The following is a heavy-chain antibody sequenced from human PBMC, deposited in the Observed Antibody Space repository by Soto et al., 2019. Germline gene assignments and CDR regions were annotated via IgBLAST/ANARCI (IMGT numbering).Heavy chain of an antibody. V-gene: IGHV4-31*11. D-gene: IGHD2-15*01. J-gene: IGHJ6*02. CDR1: GGSISSGGYS. CDR2: IYYSGST. CDR3: AGGYCSGGSCYSELYYCGMDV. Sequence: TLSLTCAVSGGSISSGGYSWSWIRQPPGKGLEWIGYIYYSGSTYYNPSLKSRVTTSVDTSKNQFSLKLSSVTAADTAVYYCAGGYCSGGSCYSELYYCGMDVWGQGTTVTVSS.